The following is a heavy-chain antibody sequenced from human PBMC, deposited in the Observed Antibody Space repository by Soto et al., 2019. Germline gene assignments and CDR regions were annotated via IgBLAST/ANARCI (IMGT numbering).Heavy chain of an antibody. Sequence: QVQLVQSGAEVKKPGASVKVSCKASGYTFTSYAMHWVRQAPGQRLEWMGWINAGNDNTKYSQKFQGRVTITRDTSASTAYMELSSLRSEDTAVYYCARVGGTLCFDYWGQGTLVTVSS. CDR2: INAGNDNT. J-gene: IGHJ4*02. V-gene: IGHV1-3*01. D-gene: IGHD2-15*01. CDR1: GYTFTSYA. CDR3: ARVGGTLCFDY.